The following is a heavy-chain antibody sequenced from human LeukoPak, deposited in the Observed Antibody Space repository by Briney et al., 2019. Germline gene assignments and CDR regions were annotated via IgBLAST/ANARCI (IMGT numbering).Heavy chain of an antibody. J-gene: IGHJ4*02. D-gene: IGHD3-22*01. CDR2: IYYSGST. V-gene: IGHV4-39*07. CDR3: AREGYYYDSSGYYYPAYYFDY. CDR1: GGSISSSSYY. Sequence: PSETLSLTCTVSGGSISSSSYYWGWIRQPPGKGLEWIGSIYYSGSTNYNPSLKSRVTISVDTSKNQFSLKLSSVTAADTAVYYCAREGYYYDSSGYYYPAYYFDYWGQGTLSPSPQ.